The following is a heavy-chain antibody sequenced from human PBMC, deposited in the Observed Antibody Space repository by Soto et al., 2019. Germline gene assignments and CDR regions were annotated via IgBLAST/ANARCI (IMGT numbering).Heavy chain of an antibody. V-gene: IGHV3-23*01. D-gene: IGHD1-7*01. Sequence: EVQLLESGGGLVQPGGSLRLSCAASGFTFSSYGMTWVRQAPGKGLEWVSFSSATGAGTYYADSVKGRFTISRDNSKNTLHLQMTSLRAYDTAVYYCAKDRRAGGNYGFDSDFWGQGALVIVSS. J-gene: IGHJ4*02. CDR3: AKDRRAGGNYGFDSDF. CDR2: SSATGAGT. CDR1: GFTFSSYG.